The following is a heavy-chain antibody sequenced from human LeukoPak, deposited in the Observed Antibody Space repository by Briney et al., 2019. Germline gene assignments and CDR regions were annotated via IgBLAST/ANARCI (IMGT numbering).Heavy chain of an antibody. CDR3: GRDLDFYATDY. D-gene: IGHD2/OR15-2a*01. J-gene: IGHJ4*02. Sequence: PGGSLRLSCAASVFSLSGYWMSWVRQAPGQGLEWVANIGKDGSWIHYADSVKGRFTISRDNARNSPYLQMNSLRADDTPIYYCGRDLDFYATDYWGQGTLVTVSS. V-gene: IGHV3-7*01. CDR1: VFSLSGYW. CDR2: IGKDGSWI.